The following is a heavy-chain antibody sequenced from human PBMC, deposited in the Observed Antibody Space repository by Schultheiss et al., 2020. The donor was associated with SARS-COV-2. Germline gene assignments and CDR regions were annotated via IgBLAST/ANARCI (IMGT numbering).Heavy chain of an antibody. CDR3: TRVGGYSSGWGDYYYYGMDV. J-gene: IGHJ6*02. D-gene: IGHD6-19*01. V-gene: IGHV3-49*04. Sequence: SCAASGFTFSNAWMSWVRQAPGKGLEWVGFIRSKAYGGTTEYAASVKGRFTISRDDSKSIAYLQMNSLKTEDTAVYYCTRVGGYSSGWGDYYYYGMDVWGQGTTVTVSS. CDR2: IRSKAYGGTT. CDR1: GFTFSNAW.